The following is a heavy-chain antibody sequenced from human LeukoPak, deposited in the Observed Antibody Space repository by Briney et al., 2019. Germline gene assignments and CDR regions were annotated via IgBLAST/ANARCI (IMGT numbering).Heavy chain of an antibody. CDR3: ARGELYNWFDP. D-gene: IGHD1-26*01. J-gene: IGHJ5*02. V-gene: IGHV4-34*01. CDR1: GGSFSGYY. Sequence: SETLSLTCAVYGGSFSGYYWSWIRQPPGKGLEWIGEINHSGSTNYNPSLKSRVTISVDTSKNQFSLKLSSVTDADTAVYYCARGELYNWFDPWGQGTLVTVSS. CDR2: INHSGST.